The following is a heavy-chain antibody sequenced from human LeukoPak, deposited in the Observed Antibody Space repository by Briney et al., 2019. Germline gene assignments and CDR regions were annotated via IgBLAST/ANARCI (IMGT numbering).Heavy chain of an antibody. CDR1: GFTFDDYA. CDR3: AKDRGDAYWDAFDI. D-gene: IGHD2-21*01. V-gene: IGHV3-9*01. J-gene: IGHJ3*02. CDR2: ISWNSGSI. Sequence: GGSLRLSCAASGFTFDDYAMHWVRQAPGKGLEWVSGISWNSGSIGYADSVKGRFTISRDNGKNSLYLQMNSLRAEDTALYYCAKDRGDAYWDAFDIWGQGTMVTVSS.